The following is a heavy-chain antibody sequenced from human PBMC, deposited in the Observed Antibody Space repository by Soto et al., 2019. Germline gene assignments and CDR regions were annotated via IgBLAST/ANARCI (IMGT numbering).Heavy chain of an antibody. CDR2: VYHTGHA. D-gene: IGHD3-10*01. V-gene: IGHV4-31*03. Sequence: QVQLQESGPGLVKPSETLTLTCTVSGGSISDGGYHWTWIRLSPGKGLEWIGYVYHTGHADYNPTLKDRLSISVDTSMTQCSLTLNSLSAADTSLYYCTRERDLGASMVRGARWFDPWGQGIMVTVSS. CDR1: GGSISDGGYH. CDR3: TRERDLGASMVRGARWFDP. J-gene: IGHJ5*02.